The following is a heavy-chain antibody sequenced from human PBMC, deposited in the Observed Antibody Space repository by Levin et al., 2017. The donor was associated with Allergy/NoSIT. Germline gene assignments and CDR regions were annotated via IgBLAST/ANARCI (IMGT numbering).Heavy chain of an antibody. Sequence: VASVKVSCKAFGGTLSNNAISWVRQAPGQGLEWMGGIIPMFGKATYAQQFQGRVTMTADKSTSTAYMQLSGLRSEDTAVYFCARDGDRQRSWPYVAFEFWGQGAVVAVSS. CDR2: IIPMFGKA. CDR1: GGTLSNNA. V-gene: IGHV1-69*06. J-gene: IGHJ3*01. D-gene: IGHD6-13*01. CDR3: ARDGDRQRSWPYVAFEF.